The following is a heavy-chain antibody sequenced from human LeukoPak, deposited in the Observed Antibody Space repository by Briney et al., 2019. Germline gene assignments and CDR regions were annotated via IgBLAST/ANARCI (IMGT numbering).Heavy chain of an antibody. CDR2: ISAYNGNT. CDR1: GYTFSDYN. V-gene: IGHV1-18*01. CDR3: ARVMTGTTEAFDI. J-gene: IGHJ3*02. D-gene: IGHD1-7*01. Sequence: ASVKVSCKASGYTFSDYNIVWVRQAPGQGLEWMGWISAYNGNTNYAQKLQGRVTMTTDTSTSTAYMELRSLRSDDTAVYYCARVMTGTTEAFDIWGQGTMVTVSS.